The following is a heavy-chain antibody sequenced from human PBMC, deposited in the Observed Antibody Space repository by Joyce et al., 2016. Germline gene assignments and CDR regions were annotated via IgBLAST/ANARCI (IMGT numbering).Heavy chain of an antibody. D-gene: IGHD4-17*01. CDR2: ISSSSSTI. Sequence: EVQLVESGGGLVQPGGSLRLSCAASGFTFSSYSMNWVRQAPGKGMGWVSYISSSSSTIYYADSVKGRFTISSDNTKNSLYLQMNSLRAEDTAVYYCAKADYGDKIDAFDIWGQGTMVTVSS. V-gene: IGHV3-48*01. CDR3: AKADYGDKIDAFDI. CDR1: GFTFSSYS. J-gene: IGHJ3*02.